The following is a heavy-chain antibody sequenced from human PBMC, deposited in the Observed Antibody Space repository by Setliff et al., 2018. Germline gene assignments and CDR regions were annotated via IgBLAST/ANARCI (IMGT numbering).Heavy chain of an antibody. J-gene: IGHJ6*03. Sequence: SETLSLTCTVSGGSISSSNYYWGWIRQPPGKGLEWIGSIYHRGSTYYNPSLKSRVTISVDTSNNHFSLKLSSVTAADTAVYYCAKVPITKVYFYMDVWGKGTTVTVSS. CDR1: GGSISSSNYY. CDR3: AKVPITKVYFYMDV. D-gene: IGHD3-10*01. CDR2: IYHRGST. V-gene: IGHV4-39*02.